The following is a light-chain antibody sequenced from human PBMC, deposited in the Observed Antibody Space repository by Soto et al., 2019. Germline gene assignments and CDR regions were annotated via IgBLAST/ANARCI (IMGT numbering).Light chain of an antibody. CDR3: QQYYSPPYT. CDR2: WAS. J-gene: IGKJ2*01. Sequence: DIVMTQSPDSLAVSLGERATINCKSSQSVLYSSNNKNYLAWYQQKPGQPPKLLIYWASTRESGVSHRFSSGGSGADFTITISSLQAEDVAFYYCQQYYSPPYTFGQGTKLEIK. V-gene: IGKV4-1*01. CDR1: QSVLYSSNNKNY.